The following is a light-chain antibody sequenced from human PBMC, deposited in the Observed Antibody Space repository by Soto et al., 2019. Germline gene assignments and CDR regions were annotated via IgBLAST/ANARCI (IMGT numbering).Light chain of an antibody. V-gene: IGKV3-15*01. CDR2: HSS. J-gene: IGKJ1*01. Sequence: EIVMTQSPATLSVTPGERATLSCRASQSLSYNLAWYQQKPGQAPRLLIYHSSTRATGIPARFSGSGSGTEFTLTISSLQSEDSAVYYCQQYNNWPQTFGQGTKVDI. CDR3: QQYNNWPQT. CDR1: QSLSYN.